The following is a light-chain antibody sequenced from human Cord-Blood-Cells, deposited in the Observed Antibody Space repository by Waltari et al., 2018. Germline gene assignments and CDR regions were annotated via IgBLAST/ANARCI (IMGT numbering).Light chain of an antibody. V-gene: IGLV3-1*01. Sequence: SYELTQPPSVSSSPGQTASITCPGDKLGDKYACWYQQKPGQSPLLVIYQDSKRPSGIPERFSGSNSGNTATLTISGTQAMDEADYYCQAWDSSTAVFGTGTKVTVL. CDR2: QDS. CDR1: KLGDKY. CDR3: QAWDSSTAV. J-gene: IGLJ1*01.